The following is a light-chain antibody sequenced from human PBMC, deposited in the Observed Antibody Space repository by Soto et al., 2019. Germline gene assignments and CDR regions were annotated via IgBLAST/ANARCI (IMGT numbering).Light chain of an antibody. CDR2: EVT. CDR1: SSDIGSYDL. V-gene: IGLV2-23*02. J-gene: IGLJ1*01. Sequence: ALTQPASVSGSPGQSITISCTGTSSDIGSYDLVSWYQQHPGTAPKLIIYEVTKRPSGVSTRFSGSKSGNTASLTISGLQAVDEADYYCCSFADFTYVFGTGTKVTV. CDR3: CSFADFTYV.